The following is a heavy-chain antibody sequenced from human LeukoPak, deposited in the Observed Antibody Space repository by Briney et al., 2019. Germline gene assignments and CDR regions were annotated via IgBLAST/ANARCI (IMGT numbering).Heavy chain of an antibody. CDR1: GYIFTSYW. D-gene: IGHD3-22*01. J-gene: IGHJ4*02. CDR2: IYPGDSDA. V-gene: IGHV5-51*01. CDR3: ARSLTMIERFDY. Sequence: GESLKISCKGSGYIFTSYWIGWVRPMPGKGLEWMGIIYPGDSDARYSPSFQGQVTISADKSISTAYLQWSSLKASDSAMYYCARSLTMIERFDYWGQGAQVTVSS.